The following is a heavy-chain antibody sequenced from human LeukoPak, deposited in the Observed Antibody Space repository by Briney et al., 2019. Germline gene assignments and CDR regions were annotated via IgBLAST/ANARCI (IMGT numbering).Heavy chain of an antibody. Sequence: SETLSLTCTVSGGSISSGSYYWSWIRQPAGKGLEWIGRIYTSGSTNYNPSLKSRVTISADTSKNQLSLQLSSVTSAVKAGYYCARGGGSYYYDSSGLYWGQGTLVTVSS. V-gene: IGHV4-61*02. J-gene: IGHJ4*02. D-gene: IGHD3-22*01. CDR1: GGSISSGSYY. CDR3: ARGGGSYYYDSSGLY. CDR2: IYTSGST.